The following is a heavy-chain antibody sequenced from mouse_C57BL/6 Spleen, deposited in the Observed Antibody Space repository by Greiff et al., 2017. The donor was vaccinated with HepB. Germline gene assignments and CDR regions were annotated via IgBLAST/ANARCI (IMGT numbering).Heavy chain of an antibody. CDR3: ARAPYGYYYFDY. V-gene: IGHV5-4*03. J-gene: IGHJ2*01. CDR2: ISDGGSYT. CDR1: GFTFSSYA. Sequence: EVKLEESGGGLVKPGGSLKLSCAASGFTFSSYAMSWVRQTPEKRLEWVATISDGGSYTYYPDNVKGRFTISRDNAKNNLYLQMSHLKSEDTAMYYCARAPYGYYYFDYWGQGTTLTVSS. D-gene: IGHD2-2*01.